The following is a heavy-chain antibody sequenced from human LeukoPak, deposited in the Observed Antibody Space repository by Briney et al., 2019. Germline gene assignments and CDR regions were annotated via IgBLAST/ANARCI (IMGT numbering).Heavy chain of an antibody. CDR3: ARDLSVTRSPSITIFGVVIGHAFDI. CDR1: GGSISSGGYY. CDR2: IYYSGST. J-gene: IGHJ3*02. D-gene: IGHD3-3*01. Sequence: SETLSLTCTVSGGSISSGGYYWSWIRQHPGKGLEWIGYIYYSGSTYYTPSLKSRVTISVDTSKNQFSLKLSSVTAADTAVYYCARDLSVTRSPSITIFGVVIGHAFDIWGQGTMVTVSS. V-gene: IGHV4-31*03.